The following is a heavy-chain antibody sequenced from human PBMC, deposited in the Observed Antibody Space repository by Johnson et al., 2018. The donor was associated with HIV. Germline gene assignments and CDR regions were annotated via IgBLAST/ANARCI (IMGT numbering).Heavy chain of an antibody. J-gene: IGHJ3*02. D-gene: IGHD6-19*01. Sequence: VQLVESGGGLIQPGGSLRLSCVASGLTVSSNYMTWVRQAPGKGLEWVCGINWNGGSTGYAASVKGRFTISRDNAKNSLYLQMNSLKTEDTAVYYCTTLGWYDAFDIWGQGTMVTVSS. CDR2: INWNGGST. CDR1: GLTVSSNY. CDR3: TTLGWYDAFDI. V-gene: IGHV3-20*04.